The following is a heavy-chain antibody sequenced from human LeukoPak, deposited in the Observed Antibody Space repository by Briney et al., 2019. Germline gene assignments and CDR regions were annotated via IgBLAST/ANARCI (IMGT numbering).Heavy chain of an antibody. CDR3: AKARGSSSWSSFDY. Sequence: GGSLRISCAASGFTFRSYAMTWVRQAPGKGLEWVSTISAIGGTTYYADSVKGRFTISRDNSKNTLYLQMNSLRAEDTAVYYCAKARGSSSWSSFDYWGQGTRDTVSS. D-gene: IGHD6-13*01. CDR2: ISAIGGTT. V-gene: IGHV3-23*01. CDR1: GFTFRSYA. J-gene: IGHJ4*02.